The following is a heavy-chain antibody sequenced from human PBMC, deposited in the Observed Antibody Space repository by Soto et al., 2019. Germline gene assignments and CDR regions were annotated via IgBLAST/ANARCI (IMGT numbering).Heavy chain of an antibody. CDR1: GGTFSSYT. J-gene: IGHJ1*01. D-gene: IGHD2-2*01. CDR2: VIPVLGIV. Sequence: QVQLVQSGAEVKKPGSSVKVSCMASGGTFSSYTISWVRQAPGQGLESKGRVIPVLGIVDYAQKFQGRVTITADKSASTAYMELSSLRSEDTAVYYCARDPLRYCSSTTCYGYFQHWGQGTLVTVSS. V-gene: IGHV1-69*08. CDR3: ARDPLRYCSSTTCYGYFQH.